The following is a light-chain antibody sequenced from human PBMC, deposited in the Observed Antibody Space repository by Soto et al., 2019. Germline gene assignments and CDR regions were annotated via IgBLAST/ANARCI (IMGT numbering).Light chain of an antibody. CDR1: PSVTNF. CDR2: GAS. V-gene: IGKV3-20*01. CDR3: HHYET. J-gene: IGKJ1*01. Sequence: EIVLTQSPGTLSLSPGERATLSCRASPSVTNFLAWYQQKPGQAPRLLMYGASIRAAGVPDRFSGSGSGTEFTLTISRLEPEDFTVYYCHHYETFGQGTKVDIK.